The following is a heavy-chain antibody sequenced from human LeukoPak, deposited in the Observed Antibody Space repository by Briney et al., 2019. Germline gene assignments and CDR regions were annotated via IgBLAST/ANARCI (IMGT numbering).Heavy chain of an antibody. CDR3: ARAYSSSWYDSGLFDP. Sequence: SETLSLTCTVSAGSISSYYWSWIRQPAGKGLEWIGRIYTSGSTNYNPSLKSRVTMSVDTSKNQFSLKLSSVTAADTAVYYCARAYSSSWYDSGLFDPWGQGTLVTVSS. J-gene: IGHJ5*02. CDR1: AGSISSYY. D-gene: IGHD6-13*01. CDR2: IYTSGST. V-gene: IGHV4-4*07.